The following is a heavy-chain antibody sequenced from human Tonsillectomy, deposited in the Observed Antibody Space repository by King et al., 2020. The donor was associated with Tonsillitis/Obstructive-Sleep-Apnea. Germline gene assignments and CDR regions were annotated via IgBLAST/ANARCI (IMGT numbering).Heavy chain of an antibody. CDR3: AREESRDYYYMDV. D-gene: IGHD3-10*01. CDR2: ISSSSSYI. J-gene: IGHJ6*03. Sequence: VQLVESGGGLVKPGGSLRLSCAASGFTFSSYSMNWVRQAPGKGLEWVSSISSSSSYIYYADSVKGRFTISRDNAKNSPYLQMNSLRAEDTAVYYCAREESRDYYYMDVWGKGTTVTVSS. V-gene: IGHV3-21*01. CDR1: GFTFSSYS.